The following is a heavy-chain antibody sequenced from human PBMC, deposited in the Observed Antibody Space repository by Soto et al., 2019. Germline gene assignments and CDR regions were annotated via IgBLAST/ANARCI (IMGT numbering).Heavy chain of an antibody. Sequence: PSETLSLTCAVSGGSISSGGYSWSWIRQPPGKGLEWIGYIYHSGSTYYNPSLKSRVTISVDRSKNQFSLKLSSVTAADTAVYYCARGQQDIVSIDYWGQGTLVTVSS. J-gene: IGHJ4*02. V-gene: IGHV4-30-2*01. D-gene: IGHD2-15*01. CDR3: ARGQQDIVSIDY. CDR1: GGSISSGGYS. CDR2: IYHSGST.